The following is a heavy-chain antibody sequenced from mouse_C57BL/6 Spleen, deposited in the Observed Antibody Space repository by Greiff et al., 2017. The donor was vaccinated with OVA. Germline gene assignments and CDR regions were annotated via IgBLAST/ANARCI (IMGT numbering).Heavy chain of an antibody. Sequence: EVQLQQSGPELVKPGASVKIPCKASGYTFTDYNMDWVKQSHGKSLEWIGDINPNNGGTIYNQKFKGKATLTVDTSSSTAYMELRSLTSEDTAVYYCARSLSLRENYFDYWGQGTTLTVSS. J-gene: IGHJ2*01. CDR2: INPNNGGT. CDR3: ARSLSLRENYFDY. CDR1: GYTFTDYN. V-gene: IGHV1-18*01. D-gene: IGHD1-3*01.